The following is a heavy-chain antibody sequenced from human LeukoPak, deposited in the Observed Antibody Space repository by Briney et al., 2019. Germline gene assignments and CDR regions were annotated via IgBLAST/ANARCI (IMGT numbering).Heavy chain of an antibody. D-gene: IGHD2-21*02. CDR1: GFTFSSYA. CDR2: ISYDGSNK. CDR3: ARDSDPYCGGDCFPRPSAAFDI. J-gene: IGHJ3*02. Sequence: GGSLRLSCAASGFTFSSYAMHWVRQAPGKGLEWVAVISYDGSNKYYADSVKGRFTISRDNSKNTLYLQMNSLRAEDTAVYYCARDSDPYCGGDCFPRPSAAFDIWGQGTMVTVSS. V-gene: IGHV3-30-3*01.